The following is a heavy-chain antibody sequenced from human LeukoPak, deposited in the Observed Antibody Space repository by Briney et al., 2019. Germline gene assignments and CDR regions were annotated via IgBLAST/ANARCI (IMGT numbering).Heavy chain of an antibody. J-gene: IGHJ4*02. CDR1: GFTFSNYF. CDR2: IRQDGSEQ. CDR3: GRGAALNWNSGGIDY. Sequence: PRGSLRLSFSASGFTFSNYFMASVRQAPGTGLERVALIRQDGSEQTYVDSVKGRFTISRDSTKNSMFVQMNSLRDDDTAVYYCGRGAALNWNSGGIDYWGQGTLVTVSS. D-gene: IGHD1-1*01. V-gene: IGHV3-7*01.